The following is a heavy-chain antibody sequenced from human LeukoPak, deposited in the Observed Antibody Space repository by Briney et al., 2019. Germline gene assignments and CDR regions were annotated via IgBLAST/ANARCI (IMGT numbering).Heavy chain of an antibody. Sequence: ASVKVSCKASGYTFTSYGISWVRQAPGQGLEWMGWINPNSGGTNYAQKFQGRVTMTRDTSISTAYMELSRLRSDDTAVYYCVYYYDSSGYYIDDYWGQGTLVTVPS. J-gene: IGHJ4*02. V-gene: IGHV1-2*02. CDR1: GYTFTSYG. CDR2: INPNSGGT. CDR3: VYYYDSSGYYIDDY. D-gene: IGHD3-22*01.